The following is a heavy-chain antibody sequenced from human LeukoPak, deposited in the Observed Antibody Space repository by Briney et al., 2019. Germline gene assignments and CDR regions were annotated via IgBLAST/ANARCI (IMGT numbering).Heavy chain of an antibody. Sequence: GASVKVSCKASGYTFTSYDINWVRQAPGQGLEWVGWVNPNSGNTGYARKFQGRVTITRNTSRGTAYMELSSLRSEDTAVYYCARIGGSSFYYFDYWGQGTLVTVSS. CDR3: ARIGGSSFYYFDY. CDR1: GYTFTSYD. CDR2: VNPNSGNT. J-gene: IGHJ4*02. D-gene: IGHD2-2*01. V-gene: IGHV1-8*03.